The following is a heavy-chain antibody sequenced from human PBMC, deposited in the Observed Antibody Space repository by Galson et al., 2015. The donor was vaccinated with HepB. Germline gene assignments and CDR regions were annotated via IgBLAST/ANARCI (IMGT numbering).Heavy chain of an antibody. V-gene: IGHV3-33*08. J-gene: IGHJ4*02. CDR1: GFTFSSYG. Sequence: SLRLSCAASGFTFSSYGMHWVRQAPSKGLEWVAVIWYDGSNKYYADSVKGRFTISSDNSKNTLYLQMKSLRAEDTAVYYCARDHCSSTSCFYYFDYWGQGTLVTVSS. CDR2: IWYDGSNK. D-gene: IGHD2-2*01. CDR3: ARDHCSSTSCFYYFDY.